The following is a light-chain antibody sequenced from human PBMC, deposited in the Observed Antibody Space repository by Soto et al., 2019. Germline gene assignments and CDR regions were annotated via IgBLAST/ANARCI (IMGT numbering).Light chain of an antibody. J-gene: IGLJ3*02. Sequence: QSYRTQLASVSGSPGELITMCGPGTSIDVVSYKVVSWYQHLPGKAPKLIIYEVTERPSGISSRFSGSKSGNTASLTISGLQGEDEAYYYCCSYAGSSLLVFGEGTKLT. CDR2: EVT. V-gene: IGLV2-23*02. CDR3: CSYAGSSLLV. CDR1: SIDVVSYKV.